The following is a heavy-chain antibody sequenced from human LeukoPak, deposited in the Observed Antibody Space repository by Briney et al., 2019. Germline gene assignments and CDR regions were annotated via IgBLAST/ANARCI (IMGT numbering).Heavy chain of an antibody. CDR3: ARDLSGVTGYTYGRGIDY. CDR1: GFTFSSYV. D-gene: IGHD5-18*01. V-gene: IGHV3-7*01. CDR2: IKKDGSEK. Sequence: PGGSLRLSCAASGFTFSSYVMHWVRQAPGKGLEWVANIKKDGSEKYYVDSVKGRFTVSRDNAKTSLYLQMNSLRAEDTAVYYCARDLSGVTGYTYGRGIDYWGQGTLVTVSS. J-gene: IGHJ4*02.